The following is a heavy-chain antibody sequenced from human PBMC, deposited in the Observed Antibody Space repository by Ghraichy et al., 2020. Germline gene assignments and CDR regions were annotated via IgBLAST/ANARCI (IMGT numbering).Heavy chain of an antibody. CDR2: IWYDGSNK. D-gene: IGHD3-10*01. V-gene: IGHV3-33*01. Sequence: GGSLRLSCAASGFTFSSYGMHWVRQAPGKGLEWVAVIWYDGSNKYYPDSVKGRFTISRDNSKNTLYLQMNSLRAEDTAVYYCARESDERGGGFDYWGQGTLVTVSS. J-gene: IGHJ4*02. CDR1: GFTFSSYG. CDR3: ARESDERGGGFDY.